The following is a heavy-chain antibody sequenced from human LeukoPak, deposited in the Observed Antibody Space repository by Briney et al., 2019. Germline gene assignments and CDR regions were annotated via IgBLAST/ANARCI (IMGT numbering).Heavy chain of an antibody. Sequence: GGSLRLSCAASGFTFSSYAMSWVRQAPGKGLEWVSAISGSGGSTYYADSVKGRFTISRDNSKNTLYLQMNSLRAEDTAVYYCAKAYYYDSSGYRSYYFDYWAREPWSPSPQ. J-gene: IGHJ4*02. CDR3: AKAYYYDSSGYRSYYFDY. D-gene: IGHD3-22*01. CDR2: ISGSGGST. CDR1: GFTFSSYA. V-gene: IGHV3-23*01.